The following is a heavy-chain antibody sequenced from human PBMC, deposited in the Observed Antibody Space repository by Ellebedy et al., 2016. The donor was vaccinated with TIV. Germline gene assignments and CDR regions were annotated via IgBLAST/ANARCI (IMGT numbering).Heavy chain of an antibody. J-gene: IGHJ4*02. CDR2: ISGGGDST. D-gene: IGHD3-22*01. V-gene: IGHV3-23*01. CDR3: AKGTSSGFNYDRVGSEY. Sequence: GGSLRLSCAASGFTFSSFVMHWVRQAPGKGLEWLSVISGGGDSTYHADSVKGRFTITRDNSKNTLYLQMDRLRAEDTAVYYCAKGTSSGFNYDRVGSEYWGQGALVTVSS. CDR1: GFTFSSFV.